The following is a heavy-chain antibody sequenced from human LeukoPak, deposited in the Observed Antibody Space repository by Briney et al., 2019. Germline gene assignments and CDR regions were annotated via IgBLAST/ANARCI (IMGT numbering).Heavy chain of an antibody. D-gene: IGHD3-10*01. J-gene: IGHJ5*02. CDR3: ARDRTMVRRFDP. V-gene: IGHV1-18*04. CDR1: GYTFTSYG. Sequence: ASVTVSCKASGYTFTSYGISWVRQAPGQGLEWMGWISAYNGNTNYAQKLQGRVTMTTDTSTSTAYMELRSLRSDDTAVYYCARDRTMVRRFDPWGQGTLVTVSS. CDR2: ISAYNGNT.